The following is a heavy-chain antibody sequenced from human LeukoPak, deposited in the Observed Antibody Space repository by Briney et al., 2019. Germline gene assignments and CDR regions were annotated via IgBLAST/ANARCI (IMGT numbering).Heavy chain of an antibody. V-gene: IGHV3-7*01. Sequence: GGSLRLSCVASGFTYSDYWMMWVRQAPGKGLEWVAQINQDGSERYYVDSVRGRLTISRDNAKNSLDLQMNTLRVEDTAVYYCVRDATRGGDLDHWGQGTLVTVSS. J-gene: IGHJ4*02. D-gene: IGHD2-21*01. CDR1: GFTYSDYW. CDR3: VRDATRGGDLDH. CDR2: INQDGSER.